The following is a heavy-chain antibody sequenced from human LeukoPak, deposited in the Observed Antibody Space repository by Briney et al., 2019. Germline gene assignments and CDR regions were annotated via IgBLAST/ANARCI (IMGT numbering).Heavy chain of an antibody. V-gene: IGHV3-48*01. D-gene: IGHD1-26*01. CDR2: ISSSSSTI. CDR1: GFTFSSYE. CDR3: ARGVGATTH. J-gene: IGHJ4*02. Sequence: GGSLRLSCAASGFTFSSYEMHWVRQAPGKGPEWVSYISSSSSTIYYADSVKGRFTISRDNAKNSLYLQMNSLRAEDTAVYYCARGVGATTHWGQGTLVTVSS.